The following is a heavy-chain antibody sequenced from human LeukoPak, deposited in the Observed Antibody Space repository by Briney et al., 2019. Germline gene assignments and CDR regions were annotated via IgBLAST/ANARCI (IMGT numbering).Heavy chain of an antibody. V-gene: IGHV1-69*13. Sequence: ASVKVSCKASGGTFSSYAISWVRQAPGQGLEWMGGIIPIFGTANYAQKFQGRVTITADESTSTAYMELSSLRSEDTAVYYCARGLGPRYFDWLDGPYLDYYYYYMDVWGKGTTVTVSS. CDR2: IIPIFGTA. CDR3: ARGLGPRYFDWLDGPYLDYYYYYMDV. D-gene: IGHD3-9*01. CDR1: GGTFSSYA. J-gene: IGHJ6*03.